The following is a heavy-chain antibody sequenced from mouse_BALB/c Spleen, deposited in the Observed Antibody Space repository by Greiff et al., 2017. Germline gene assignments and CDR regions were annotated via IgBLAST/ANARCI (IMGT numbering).Heavy chain of an antibody. Sequence: VQLQQSGPGLVKPSQSLSLTCTVTGYSITSDYAWNWIRQFPGNKLEWMGYISYSGSTSYNPSLKSRISITRDTSKNQFFLQLNSVTTEDTATYYCAITTEGFAYWGQGTLVTVSA. CDR3: AITTEGFAY. D-gene: IGHD2-12*01. V-gene: IGHV3-2*02. J-gene: IGHJ3*01. CDR1: GYSITSDYA. CDR2: ISYSGST.